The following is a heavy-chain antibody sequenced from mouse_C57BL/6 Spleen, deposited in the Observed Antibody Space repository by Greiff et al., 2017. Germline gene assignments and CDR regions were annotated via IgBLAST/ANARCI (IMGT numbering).Heavy chain of an antibody. V-gene: IGHV1-64*01. CDR2: IHPNSGST. J-gene: IGHJ1*03. CDR1: GYTFTSYW. Sequence: QVQLQQPGAELVKPGASVKLSCKASGYTFTSYWMHWVKQRPGQGLEWIGMIHPNSGSTNYNEKFKSKATLTADKSSSTAYMQLSSLTSEDSEVYCCARWGIRHFDVWGTGTTVTVSS. CDR3: ARWGIRHFDV.